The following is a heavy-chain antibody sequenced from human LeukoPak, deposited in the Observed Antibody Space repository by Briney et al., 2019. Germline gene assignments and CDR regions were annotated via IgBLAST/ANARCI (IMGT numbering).Heavy chain of an antibody. V-gene: IGHV1-69*13. CDR2: IIPIFGTA. Sequence: ASVKVSCKASGGTFSSYAISWVRQAPGQGLEWMGGIIPIFGTANYAQKFQGRVTNTADESTSTAYMELSSLRSEDTAVYYCARYYYDSSGCDYWGQGTLVTVSS. CDR1: GGTFSSYA. J-gene: IGHJ4*02. CDR3: ARYYYDSSGCDY. D-gene: IGHD3-22*01.